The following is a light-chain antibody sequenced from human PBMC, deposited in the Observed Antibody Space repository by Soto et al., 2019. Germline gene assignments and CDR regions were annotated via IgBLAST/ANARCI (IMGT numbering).Light chain of an antibody. V-gene: IGKV1-5*01. Sequence: SLSTVSEKIGDRVTITCRASQSIGMWLAWYQQKPGKAPNLLIYDASSLQSGVPSRFSGSGSGTEFTLTISSLQPDDFATYYCQQYNSYLLTFGGGSNVDVK. CDR3: QQYNSYLLT. CDR1: QSIGMW. CDR2: DAS. J-gene: IGKJ4*01.